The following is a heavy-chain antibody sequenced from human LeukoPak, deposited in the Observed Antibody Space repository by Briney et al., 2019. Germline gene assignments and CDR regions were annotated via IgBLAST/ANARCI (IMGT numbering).Heavy chain of an antibody. Sequence: SETLSLTCTVSGGSISSNSCYWAWIRQPPGKGLEWIGSIYYSGSTYYNPSLMSRVTISVDTSKNQFSLNLSSVTAADTAVYYCARRPAAFDIWGQGTMVTVSS. CDR2: IYYSGST. CDR1: GGSISSNSCY. J-gene: IGHJ3*02. CDR3: ARRPAAFDI. V-gene: IGHV4-39*01.